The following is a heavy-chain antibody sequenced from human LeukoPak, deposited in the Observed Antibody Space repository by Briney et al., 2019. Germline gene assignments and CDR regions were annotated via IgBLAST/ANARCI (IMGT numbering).Heavy chain of an antibody. CDR3: AKDRRHFWSGYYVDY. Sequence: GGSLRLSCAASGFTFSSYGMHWVRQAPGKGLEWVAFIRYDGSNKYYADSVKGRFTISRDNSKNTLYLQMNSLRAEDAAVYYCAKDRRHFWSGYYVDYWGQGTLVTVSS. V-gene: IGHV3-30*02. J-gene: IGHJ4*02. CDR1: GFTFSSYG. CDR2: IRYDGSNK. D-gene: IGHD3-3*02.